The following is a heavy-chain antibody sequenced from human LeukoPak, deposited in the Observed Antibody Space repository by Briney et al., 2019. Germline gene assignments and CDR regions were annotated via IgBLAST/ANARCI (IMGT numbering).Heavy chain of an antibody. CDR2: VSYDGGSK. D-gene: IGHD6-13*01. Sequence: GGSLRLSCAASGFAFSTYAMHWVRQGPGKGLEWVALVSYDGGSKYYADSVKGRITISRDNSKNTLHLQMNSLRSEGTGVYYCARVKGGIAAAGNYFDYWGQGTLVTVSS. V-gene: IGHV3-30-3*01. CDR1: GFAFSTYA. CDR3: ARVKGGIAAAGNYFDY. J-gene: IGHJ4*02.